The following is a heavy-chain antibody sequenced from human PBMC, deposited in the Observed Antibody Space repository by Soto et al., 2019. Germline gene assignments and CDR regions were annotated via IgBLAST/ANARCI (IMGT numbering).Heavy chain of an antibody. J-gene: IGHJ4*02. CDR2: ISAYNIKT. CDR3: ARDAPPTDY. CDR1: GYTFTSYH. Sequence: QVQLVQSGAEVKKPGASVKVSCKTSGYTFTSYHISRVRQAPGQGLEWMGRISAYNIKTNYAQKFQGRVTMTTDTLTSTAYMELRSLRSDDTAVYYCARDAPPTDYWGQGTLVTVSS. V-gene: IGHV1-18*01.